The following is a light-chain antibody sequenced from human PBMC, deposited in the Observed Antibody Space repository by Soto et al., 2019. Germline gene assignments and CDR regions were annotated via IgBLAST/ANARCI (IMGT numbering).Light chain of an antibody. J-gene: IGLJ1*01. CDR2: DVS. Sequence: QSALTQPASVSGSPGQSITISCTGTSSDIGAYNYVSWYQQHPGKAPRLMIYDVSNRPSGASNRFSGSKSGNTASLTISGLQADDEAEYYCSSYTSSITPYVFGTGTKVTVL. CDR1: SSDIGAYNY. CDR3: SSYTSSITPYV. V-gene: IGLV2-14*01.